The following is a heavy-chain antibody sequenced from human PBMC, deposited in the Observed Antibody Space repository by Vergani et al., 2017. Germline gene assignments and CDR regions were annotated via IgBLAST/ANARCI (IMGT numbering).Heavy chain of an antibody. D-gene: IGHD6-6*01. V-gene: IGHV4-59*01. Sequence: QVQLQESGPGLVKPSETLSLTCTVSGGSISSYYWSWIRPPPGKGLVWIGDIYYSGGTTYNPSSKSRVTISVDTSKNHFSLKLSSVTAADTAVYYCAREGYSSSSFDYWGQGTLVTVSS. CDR3: AREGYSSSSFDY. J-gene: IGHJ4*02. CDR1: GGSISSYY. CDR2: IYYSGGT.